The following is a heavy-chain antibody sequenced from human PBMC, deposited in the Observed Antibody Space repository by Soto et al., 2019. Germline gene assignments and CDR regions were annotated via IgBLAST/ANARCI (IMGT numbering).Heavy chain of an antibody. V-gene: IGHV4-30-2*01. CDR1: GGSISRGGYS. CDR2: IYHSGST. D-gene: IGHD2-2*01. J-gene: IGHJ4*02. CDR3: ARVPGR. Sequence: QLQLQESGSGLVKPSQTLSLTCAVSGGSISRGGYSWSWIRQPPGKGLEWIGNIYHSGSTHYSPSLKTRVTTSVDRTKHQFSLTVSSVTASDTAVYYCARVPGRWGQGTLVTVSS.